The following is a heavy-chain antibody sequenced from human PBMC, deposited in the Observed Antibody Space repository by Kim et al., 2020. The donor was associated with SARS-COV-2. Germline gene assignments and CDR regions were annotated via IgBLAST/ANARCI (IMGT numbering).Heavy chain of an antibody. V-gene: IGHV4-59*01. Sequence: SETLSLTCTVSGGSISSYYWSWIRQTPGKGLEWIGYIYYSGTTNYNPSLKSRVTISVDTSKNQFSLKLSSVTAADTAAYYCAREREGYTSGWYCDYWGQGTLVTVSS. D-gene: IGHD6-19*01. CDR2: IYYSGTT. J-gene: IGHJ4*02. CDR3: AREREGYTSGWYCDY. CDR1: GGSISSYY.